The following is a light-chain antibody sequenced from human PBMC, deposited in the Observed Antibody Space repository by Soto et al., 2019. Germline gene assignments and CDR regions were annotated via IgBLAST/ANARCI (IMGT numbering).Light chain of an antibody. V-gene: IGKV1-39*01. CDR3: QQSYSSPTT. CDR1: QSIGKH. Sequence: DIQMTQSPSFLSASVGDRVTITCLASQSIGKHLNWYQQKPGKAPKFLIYGASTLQSGVPSRFTGSGSGTDFTLTVNSLQAEDFEIYYCQQSYSSPTTFGQGTRLEIK. J-gene: IGKJ5*01. CDR2: GAS.